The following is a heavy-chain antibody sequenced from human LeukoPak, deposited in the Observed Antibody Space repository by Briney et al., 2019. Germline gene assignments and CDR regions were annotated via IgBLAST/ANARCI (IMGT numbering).Heavy chain of an antibody. Sequence: GGSLRLSCAASGFTFSSYAMSWVRQAPGKGLEWVSYISSSGGRIYYADSVKGRFTISRDNAKNSLYLQVNSLRAEDTALYYCARDELRTGAFDIWGQGAMVTVSS. CDR2: ISSSGGRI. D-gene: IGHD1-7*01. V-gene: IGHV3-48*03. CDR3: ARDELRTGAFDI. CDR1: GFTFSSYA. J-gene: IGHJ3*02.